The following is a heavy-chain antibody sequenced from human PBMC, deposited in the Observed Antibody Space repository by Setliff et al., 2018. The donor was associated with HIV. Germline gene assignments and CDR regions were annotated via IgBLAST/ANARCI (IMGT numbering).Heavy chain of an antibody. CDR3: ARVRLELRQYWFDS. CDR2: INHSGST. V-gene: IGHV4-34*01. Sequence: NPSETLSLTCAVYGGSFSDYYWSWIRQPPGKGLEWIGEINHSGSTNYNPSLKRRVTISVDTYKNQFSLKLNSVTAADTAVYYCARVRLELRQYWFDSWGQGSPVTVSS. D-gene: IGHD1-7*01. CDR1: GGSFSDYY. J-gene: IGHJ5*01.